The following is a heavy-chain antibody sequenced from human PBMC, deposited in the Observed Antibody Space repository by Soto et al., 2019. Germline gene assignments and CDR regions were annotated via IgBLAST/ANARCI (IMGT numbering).Heavy chain of an antibody. D-gene: IGHD6-6*01. V-gene: IGHV3-7*01. Sequence: GGSLRLSCAASGFTFSSYWMRWVRQAPGKGLEWVANIKQDGSEKYYVDSVKGRFTISRENAKNSLYLQMNSLRAEDTAVYYCARMFAARRVDAFDIWGQGTMVTVSS. CDR2: IKQDGSEK. CDR1: GFTFSSYW. CDR3: ARMFAARRVDAFDI. J-gene: IGHJ3*02.